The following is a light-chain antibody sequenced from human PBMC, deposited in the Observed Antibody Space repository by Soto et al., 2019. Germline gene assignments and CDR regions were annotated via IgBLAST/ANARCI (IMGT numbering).Light chain of an antibody. J-gene: IGLJ2*01. CDR3: AAWDDSLRLV. CDR2: TNS. Sequence: QPVLTQPPSASGTPGQRVTISCSGSSSNIGSNTVSWYQQLPGTAPKLLIYTNSQRPSGVPDRFSGSKSGTSASLAISGLQSEDEADYYCAAWDDSLRLVFGGGTQLTVL. V-gene: IGLV1-44*01. CDR1: SSNIGSNT.